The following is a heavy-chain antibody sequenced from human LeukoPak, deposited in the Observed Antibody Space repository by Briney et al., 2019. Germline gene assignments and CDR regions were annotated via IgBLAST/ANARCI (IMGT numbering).Heavy chain of an antibody. Sequence: SVKVSCKASGGTFNNYTFTWVRQAPGQGLEWMGGIIPIFGTANYAQKFQGRVTITTDESTSTAYMELSSLRSEDTAVYYCARGHRVDTAMVSPYYYYYYMDVWGKGTTVTVSS. CDR2: IIPIFGTA. J-gene: IGHJ6*03. CDR3: ARGHRVDTAMVSPYYYYYYMDV. V-gene: IGHV1-69*05. CDR1: GGTFNNYT. D-gene: IGHD5-18*01.